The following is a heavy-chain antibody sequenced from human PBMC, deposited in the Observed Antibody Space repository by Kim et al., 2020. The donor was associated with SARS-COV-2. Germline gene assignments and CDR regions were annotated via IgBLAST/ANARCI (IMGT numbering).Heavy chain of an antibody. Sequence: SETLSLTCTVSGGSISNYHWSWIRQPPGKRLEWLGWISYSGDTNYNPSLKSRVTISVDTSKNQFSLKLSSVTAADTAVYYCARFTGGQFYFEYWGQGTLVTVSS. J-gene: IGHJ4*02. CDR2: ISYSGDT. V-gene: IGHV4-59*01. CDR1: GGSISNYH. CDR3: ARFTGGQFYFEY. D-gene: IGHD1-26*01.